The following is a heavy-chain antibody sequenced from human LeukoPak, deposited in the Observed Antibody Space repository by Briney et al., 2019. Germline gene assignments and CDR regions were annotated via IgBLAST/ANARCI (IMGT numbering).Heavy chain of an antibody. V-gene: IGHV4-34*01. CDR1: GGSFSGHY. CDR3: ARDQVYGITGNWFDP. Sequence: SETLSLTCAVYGGSFSGHYWSWIRQPPGKGLEWIGEINHSGSTNYNPSLKSRVTISVDTSKDQFSLKLSSVTAADTAVYYCARDQVYGITGNWFDPWGQGTLVTVSS. CDR2: INHSGST. D-gene: IGHD1-20*01. J-gene: IGHJ5*02.